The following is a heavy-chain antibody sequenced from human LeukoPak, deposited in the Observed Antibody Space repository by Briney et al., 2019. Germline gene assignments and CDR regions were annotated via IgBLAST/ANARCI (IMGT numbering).Heavy chain of an antibody. J-gene: IGHJ5*02. CDR2: ISSSSSYI. CDR3: ARDGLVATIHPEPFDP. CDR1: GFTFSSYS. V-gene: IGHV3-21*01. D-gene: IGHD5-12*01. Sequence: GGSLRLSCAASGFTFSSYSMNWVRQAPGKGLEWVSSISSSSSYIYYADSVKGRFTIPRDSAKNSLYLQMNSLRAEDTAVYYCARDGLVATIHPEPFDPWGQGILVTVSS.